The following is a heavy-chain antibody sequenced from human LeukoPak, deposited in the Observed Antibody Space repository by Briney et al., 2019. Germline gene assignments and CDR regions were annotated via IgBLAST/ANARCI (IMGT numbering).Heavy chain of an antibody. CDR3: ALYNTSFWFDP. Sequence: GGTLRLSCAASGFTFSDYGMSWVRQAPGKGLEWVSTIGGRGGSTYYADSVWGRFTISRDNSKNTLYLQMNSLRVEDTALYYCALYNTSFWFDPWGQGTLVTVSS. CDR2: IGGRGGST. D-gene: IGHD1-14*01. CDR1: GFTFSDYG. J-gene: IGHJ5*02. V-gene: IGHV3-23*01.